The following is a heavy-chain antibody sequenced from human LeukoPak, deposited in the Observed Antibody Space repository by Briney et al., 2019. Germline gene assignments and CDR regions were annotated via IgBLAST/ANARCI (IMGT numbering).Heavy chain of an antibody. J-gene: IGHJ4*02. CDR3: ASEQSGNYYRPFDS. Sequence: PGGSLRLSCAASGFTFSNYAMTWVRQPPGKGLEWVSTISGSGGRTYYADSVKGRFTISRDNAKSSLYLQMNSLRAEDTAVYYCASEQSGNYYRPFDSWGQGTLVTVSS. CDR1: GFTFSNYA. V-gene: IGHV3-23*01. CDR2: ISGSGGRT. D-gene: IGHD1-26*01.